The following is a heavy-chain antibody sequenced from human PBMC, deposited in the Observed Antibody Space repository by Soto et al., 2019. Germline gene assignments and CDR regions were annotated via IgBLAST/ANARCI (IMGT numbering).Heavy chain of an antibody. J-gene: IGHJ3*02. D-gene: IGHD4-17*01. CDR2: ISWNGNNV. V-gene: IGHV3-9*01. CDR1: GFTFDDYA. Sequence: PGGSLRLSCAASGFTFDDYAMHWVRQAPGKGLEWVSGISWNGNNVGYADSVKGRFATSRDNAKNSLYLQMNSLRVEDTAVYYCARYTITSLWWPGDYSDSDAFDIWGQGTMVTVSS. CDR3: ARYTITSLWWPGDYSDSDAFDI.